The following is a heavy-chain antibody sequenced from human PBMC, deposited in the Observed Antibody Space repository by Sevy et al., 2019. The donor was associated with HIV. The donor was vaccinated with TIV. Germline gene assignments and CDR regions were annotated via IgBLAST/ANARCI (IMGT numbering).Heavy chain of an antibody. J-gene: IGHJ4*02. CDR1: GFIFSNSW. D-gene: IGHD3-16*01. Sequence: GGSLRLSCAASGFIFSNSWMGWVRQAPGRGLECVAAIKPDGSDKYYVDSVKGRFIVSRANAKNSLFLQMNSLRDEDTAFFFCGGGGGGHWGQGALVTVSS. CDR3: GGGGGGH. V-gene: IGHV3-7*04. CDR2: IKPDGSDK.